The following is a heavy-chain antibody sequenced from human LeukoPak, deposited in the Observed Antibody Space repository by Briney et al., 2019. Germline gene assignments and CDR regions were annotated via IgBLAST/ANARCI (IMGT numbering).Heavy chain of an antibody. CDR3: ATDRLYSSTAEQIVGDAFDI. CDR1: GYTLTELS. V-gene: IGHV1-24*01. D-gene: IGHD2-2*01. CDR2: FDPEDGET. Sequence: ASVKVSCKVSGYTLTELSMHWVRQAPGKGLEWMGGFDPEDGETIYAQKFQGRVTMTEDTSTDTAYMELSSLRYEDTAVYYCATDRLYSSTAEQIVGDAFDIWGQGTMVTVSS. J-gene: IGHJ3*02.